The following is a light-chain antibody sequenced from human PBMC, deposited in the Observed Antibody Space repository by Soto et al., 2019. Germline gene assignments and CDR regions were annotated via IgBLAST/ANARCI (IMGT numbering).Light chain of an antibody. CDR2: RNN. CDR3: AAWDDSRSGDVL. CDR1: NIGSNF. Sequence: QSVLTQPPSASGTPGQRVTISCSNIGSNFVYWYQQLPGTAPKTLIYRNNQRPSGGPDRFSASKSGTSASRAISGLRSEDEADYYCAAWDDSRSGDVLFGGGTKVTVL. J-gene: IGLJ2*01. V-gene: IGLV1-47*01.